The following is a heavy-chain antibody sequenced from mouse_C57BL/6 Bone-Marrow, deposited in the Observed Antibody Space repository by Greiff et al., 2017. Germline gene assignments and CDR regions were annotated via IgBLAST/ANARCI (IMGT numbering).Heavy chain of an antibody. CDR3: ARHEVYPYYYGSSVAWFAY. CDR2: FYPGSGSI. CDR1: GYTFTEYT. J-gene: IGHJ3*01. Sequence: QVLLQQSGAELVKPGASVKLSCKASGYTFTEYTIHWVKQRSGQGLEWIGWFYPGSGSIKYNEKFKDKATLTADKSSSTVYMELSRLTSEDSAVYFCARHEVYPYYYGSSVAWFAYWGQGTLVTVSA. D-gene: IGHD1-1*01. V-gene: IGHV1-62-2*01.